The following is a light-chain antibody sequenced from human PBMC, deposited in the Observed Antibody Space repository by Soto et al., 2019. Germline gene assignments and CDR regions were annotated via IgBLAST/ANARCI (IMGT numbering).Light chain of an antibody. J-gene: IGKJ4*01. CDR2: DAF. V-gene: IGKV1-12*01. CDR1: RDIRTW. CDR3: QQTNSLPLT. Sequence: DIQMTQSPSFVSASVGDRVTITCRASRDIRTWLAWYQVRPGRAPKFLISDAFSLQGGVPPRFSGSGSGRDFTLTISSLQPDDFATYYCQQTNSLPLTFGGGTKVEIK.